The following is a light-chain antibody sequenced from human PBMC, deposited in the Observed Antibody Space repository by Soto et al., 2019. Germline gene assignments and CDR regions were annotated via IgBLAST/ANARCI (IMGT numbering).Light chain of an antibody. Sequence: QSVLTQPASVSGSPGQSITISCTGTSSDVGGYKYVSWYQQHPGKVPKLMIYEVSNRPSGVSTRSSGSKSGNTASLTISGLQAEDEADYYCSSYTSSTTVVFGGGTKLTVL. CDR3: SSYTSSTTVV. CDR1: SSDVGGYKY. J-gene: IGLJ2*01. CDR2: EVS. V-gene: IGLV2-14*01.